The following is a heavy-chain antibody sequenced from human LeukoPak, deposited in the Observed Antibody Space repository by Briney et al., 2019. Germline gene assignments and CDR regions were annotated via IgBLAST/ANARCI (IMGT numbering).Heavy chain of an antibody. CDR1: GYTITSYD. CDR3: ARWYSSGWYDDY. J-gene: IGHJ4*02. Sequence: ASVKGPCKASGYTITSYDINWVRQATCPGLEWMGWMNPNSGNPGHAQKFPGRVTMTRNTSIRTAHIALSSLRSEDTAVYYCARWYSSGWYDDYWGQGTLVTVSS. D-gene: IGHD6-19*01. V-gene: IGHV1-8*01. CDR2: MNPNSGNP.